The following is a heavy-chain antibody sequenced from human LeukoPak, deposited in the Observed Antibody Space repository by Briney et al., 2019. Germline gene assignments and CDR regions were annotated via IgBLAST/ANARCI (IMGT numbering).Heavy chain of an antibody. J-gene: IGHJ4*02. D-gene: IGHD1-26*01. V-gene: IGHV1-46*03. CDR2: INPSGGST. CDR1: GYTFTSYY. CDR3: ASGAGATIDY. Sequence: GASVKVSCKASGYTFTSYYMHWVRQAPGQGLEWMGIINPSGGSTSYAQKFQGRVTMTRDTSTSTVYMELSSLSSEDTAVYCCASGAGATIDYWGQGTLVTVSS.